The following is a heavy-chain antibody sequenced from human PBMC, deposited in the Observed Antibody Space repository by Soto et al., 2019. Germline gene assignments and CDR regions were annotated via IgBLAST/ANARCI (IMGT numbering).Heavy chain of an antibody. J-gene: IGHJ6*02. CDR2: ISGSGGST. V-gene: IGHV3-23*01. CDR3: AKGQYSSSLRLPKFAHYYYGMDV. CDR1: GFTFSSYA. Sequence: VQLLESGGGLVQPGGSLRLSCAASGFTFSSYAMSWVRQAPGKGLEWVSAISGSGGSTYYADSVKGRFTISRDNSKNTLYLQMNSLRAEDTAVYYCAKGQYSSSLRLPKFAHYYYGMDVWGQGTTVTVSS. D-gene: IGHD6-6*01.